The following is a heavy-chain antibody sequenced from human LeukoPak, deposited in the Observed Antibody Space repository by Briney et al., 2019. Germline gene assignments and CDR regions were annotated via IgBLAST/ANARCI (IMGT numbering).Heavy chain of an antibody. D-gene: IGHD2-21*02. Sequence: ASVKVSCKASGYTFTSYYMHWVRQAPGQGLEWMGIINPSGGSTSYAQKFQGRVTMTRDMSTSTVYMELSSLRSEDTAVYYCAKSRDRKHIVVVTAIPPAHDAFDIWGQGTMVTVSS. CDR1: GYTFTSYY. CDR2: INPSGGST. V-gene: IGHV1-46*01. J-gene: IGHJ3*02. CDR3: AKSRDRKHIVVVTAIPPAHDAFDI.